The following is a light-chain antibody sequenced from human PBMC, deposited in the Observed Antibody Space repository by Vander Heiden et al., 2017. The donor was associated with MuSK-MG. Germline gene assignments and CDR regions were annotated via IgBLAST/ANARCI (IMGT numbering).Light chain of an antibody. V-gene: IGKV1-9*01. J-gene: IGKJ5*01. CDR2: AAS. Sequence: DIQLTQSPSFLSASVGDRVTITCRGRQGISSYLAWYQQKPGAAPKLLIYAASTLQSGGPSRFSGSGYGTEFTLTISGLQPEDFATYYCQQLESALSVTFGQG. CDR3: QQLESALSVT. CDR1: QGISSY.